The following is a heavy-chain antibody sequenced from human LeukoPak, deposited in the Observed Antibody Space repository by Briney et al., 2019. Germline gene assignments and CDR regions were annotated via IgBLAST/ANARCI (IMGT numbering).Heavy chain of an antibody. Sequence: ASVKVSCKASGYTFTSYDINWVRQATGQGLEWMGIINPSGGSTSYAQKFQGRVTMTRDTSTSTVYMELSSLRSEDTAVYYCARDRLFSQGEWLFFSPWGMDVWGQGTTVTVSS. V-gene: IGHV1-46*01. CDR2: INPSGGST. J-gene: IGHJ6*02. CDR1: GYTFTSYD. CDR3: ARDRLFSQGEWLFFSPWGMDV. D-gene: IGHD3-3*01.